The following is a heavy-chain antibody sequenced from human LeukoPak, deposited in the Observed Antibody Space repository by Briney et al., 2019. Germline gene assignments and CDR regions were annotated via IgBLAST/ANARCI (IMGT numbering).Heavy chain of an antibody. CDR3: ASLRVGQWLASFDY. CDR1: GFTVSSNY. V-gene: IGHV3-53*01. D-gene: IGHD6-19*01. Sequence: PGGSLRLSCAASGFTVSSNYMRWVRQAPGKGLEWVSVIYSGGSTYYADSVTGRFTISRDNSKNTLYLQRNRLRAEETAVYYCASLRVGQWLASFDYWGQRTLVTVSS. CDR2: IYSGGST. J-gene: IGHJ4*02.